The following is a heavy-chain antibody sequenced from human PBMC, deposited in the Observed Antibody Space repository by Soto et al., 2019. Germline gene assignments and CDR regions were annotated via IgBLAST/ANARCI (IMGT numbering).Heavy chain of an antibody. Sequence: KFQGRVTITRDTSASTAYMELSSLRSEDTAVYYCARTVGGAPGYWGQGTLVTVSS. V-gene: IGHV1-3*01. CDR3: ARTVGGAPGY. D-gene: IGHD3-10*01. J-gene: IGHJ4*02.